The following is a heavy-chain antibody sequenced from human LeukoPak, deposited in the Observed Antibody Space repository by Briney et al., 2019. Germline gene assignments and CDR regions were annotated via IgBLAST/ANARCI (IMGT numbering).Heavy chain of an antibody. Sequence: GESLKISCKGSGYSFTSYWIGWVRQMPGKGLEWMGIIYPGDPDTRYSPSFQGQVTISADKSISTAYLQWISRKASDTAMYYCARPRAGYSSGHYFDYWGQGTMVTVSS. J-gene: IGHJ4*02. V-gene: IGHV5-51*01. CDR2: IYPGDPDT. D-gene: IGHD6-19*01. CDR1: GYSFTSYW. CDR3: ARPRAGYSSGHYFDY.